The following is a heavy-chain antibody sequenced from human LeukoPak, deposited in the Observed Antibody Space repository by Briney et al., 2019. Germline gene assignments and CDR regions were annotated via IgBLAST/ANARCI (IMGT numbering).Heavy chain of an antibody. V-gene: IGHV2-5*02. CDR1: GFSLNTRGVG. J-gene: IGHJ4*02. CDR2: IYWDDDE. Sequence: SGPTLVKPTQTLTLTCTFSGFSLNTRGVGVGWIREHPAEALEWLALIYWDDDERYSPSLKSRLTITKDTSRNQVVLTMTNMDLVDTATYYCAHRPNFQYFFDYWGQGALVTVSS. CDR3: AHRPNFQYFFDY. D-gene: IGHD4/OR15-4a*01.